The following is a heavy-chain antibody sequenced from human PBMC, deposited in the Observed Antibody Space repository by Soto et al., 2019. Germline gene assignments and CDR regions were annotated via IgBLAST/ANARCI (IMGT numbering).Heavy chain of an antibody. Sequence: ASETLSLTCTGSGGSISSSSYYWGWIRQPPGKGLEWIGGIYYSGGTYYNPSLKSRVTISVDTSKNQFSLKLSSVTAADTAVYYCARRGGVATNAFDIWGQGTMVTVSS. J-gene: IGHJ3*02. V-gene: IGHV4-39*01. CDR2: IYYSGGT. CDR1: GGSISSSSYY. D-gene: IGHD5-12*01. CDR3: ARRGGVATNAFDI.